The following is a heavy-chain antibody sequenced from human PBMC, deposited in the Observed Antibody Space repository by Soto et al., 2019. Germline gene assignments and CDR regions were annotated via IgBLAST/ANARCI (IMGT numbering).Heavy chain of an antibody. CDR2: INHSGST. J-gene: IGHJ3*02. V-gene: IGHV4-34*01. CDR3: ARPYDYVWGSYRPRALDI. Sequence: SETLSLTCAVYGGSFSGYYWSWIRQPPGKGLEWIGEINHSGSTNYNPSLKSRVTISVDTSKNQFSLKLSSVTAADTAVYYCARPYDYVWGSYRPRALDIWGQGTMVTVSS. CDR1: GGSFSGYY. D-gene: IGHD3-16*02.